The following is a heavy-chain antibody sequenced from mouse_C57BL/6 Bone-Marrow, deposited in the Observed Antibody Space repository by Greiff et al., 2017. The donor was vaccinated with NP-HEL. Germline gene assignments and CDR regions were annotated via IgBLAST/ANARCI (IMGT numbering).Heavy chain of an antibody. Sequence: VQLQQSGPELVKPGASVKISCKASGYTFTDYYMNWVKQSHGKSLEWIGDLNPKNGGTSYNQKFKGKATLTVDKSSSTAYMELRSLTSEDSAVYYCVLIYYYGRIPFAYWGQLTLVTVSA. J-gene: IGHJ3*01. CDR1: GYTFTDYY. V-gene: IGHV1-26*01. CDR3: VLIYYYGRIPFAY. D-gene: IGHD1-1*01. CDR2: LNPKNGGT.